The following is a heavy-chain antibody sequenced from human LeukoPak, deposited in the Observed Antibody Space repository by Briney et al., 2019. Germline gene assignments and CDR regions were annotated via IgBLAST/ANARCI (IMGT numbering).Heavy chain of an antibody. J-gene: IGHJ1*01. Sequence: PSETLSLTCTVSGYSITSGYYWGWIRQPPGKGLEWLGSIYKTGSTYYNPSLQGRVTISRDTSKNQFSLRLTSVTAADTAVYYCARDLRYFSLWGQGTLVTVSS. CDR3: ARDLRYFSL. CDR1: GYSITSGYY. CDR2: IYKTGST. D-gene: IGHD3-9*01. V-gene: IGHV4-38-2*02.